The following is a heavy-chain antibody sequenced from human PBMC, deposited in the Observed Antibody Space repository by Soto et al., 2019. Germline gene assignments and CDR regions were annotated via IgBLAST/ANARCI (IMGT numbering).Heavy chain of an antibody. Sequence: QVQLQQSGPGLVKPSQTLSLTCAISGDIVSSNSAAWNWIRQSPSRGLEWLGRTYYRSKWYNDYAVSVTSRITLKPDTSKNQFSLQLNSVTPEDTAVYYCARSPEFLSSSGSYYFGMDVWGQGTTVTVSS. CDR3: ARSPEFLSSSGSYYFGMDV. CDR1: GDIVSSNSAA. V-gene: IGHV6-1*01. J-gene: IGHJ6*02. D-gene: IGHD6-6*01. CDR2: TYYRSKWYN.